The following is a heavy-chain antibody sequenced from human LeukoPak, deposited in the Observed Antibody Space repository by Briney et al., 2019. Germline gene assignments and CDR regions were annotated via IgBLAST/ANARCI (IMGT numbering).Heavy chain of an antibody. CDR2: IYTSGST. V-gene: IGHV4-4*07. Sequence: SETLSLTCTVSGGSISSYYWSWIRQPAGKGLEWIGRIYTSGSTNYNPSLKSRVTMSVDTSKNQFSLKLSSVTAADTAVYYCARYCSNTSCYTPGAFDIWGQGTMVTVSS. CDR1: GGSISSYY. CDR3: ARYCSNTSCYTPGAFDI. D-gene: IGHD2-2*02. J-gene: IGHJ3*02.